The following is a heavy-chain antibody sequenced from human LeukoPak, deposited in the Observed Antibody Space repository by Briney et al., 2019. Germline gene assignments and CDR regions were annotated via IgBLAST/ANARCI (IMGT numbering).Heavy chain of an antibody. CDR3: ARHSRLEQPGPFDI. Sequence: GESLKISCKGSGYSFTSYWIGWGRQMPGKGLEWMGIIYPGDYDTRYSPSFQGQVTISADKSISTAYLQWSSLKASDTAMYYCARHSRLEQPGPFDIWGQGTMVTVSS. V-gene: IGHV5-51*01. D-gene: IGHD6-13*01. CDR2: IYPGDYDT. CDR1: GYSFTSYW. J-gene: IGHJ3*02.